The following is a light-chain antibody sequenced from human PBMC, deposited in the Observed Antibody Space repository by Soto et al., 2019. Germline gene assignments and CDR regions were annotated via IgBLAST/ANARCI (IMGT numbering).Light chain of an antibody. V-gene: IGKV3-15*01. CDR2: AAS. CDR1: QSVSSN. CDR3: QQYDNWPQT. Sequence: EIVMTQSPATLSVSPGERATLSCRASQSVSSNLAWYQQKPGQAPRLLIYAASTRATGIPARFSGSGSGTEFTLTISSLQSEDFVVYYCQQYDNWPQTFGQGTKVEIK. J-gene: IGKJ1*01.